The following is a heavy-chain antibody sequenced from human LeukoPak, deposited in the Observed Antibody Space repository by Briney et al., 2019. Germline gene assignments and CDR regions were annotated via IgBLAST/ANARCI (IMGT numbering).Heavy chain of an antibody. D-gene: IGHD4-17*01. J-gene: IGHJ4*02. CDR1: GGSISSSSYY. Sequence: SETLSLTCTVSGGSISSSSYYWGWIRQPPGKGLEWIGSIYYSGSTYYNPSLKSRVTISVDTSKNQFSLKLSSVTAADTAVYYCARDLSGARDFDYWGQGTLVTVSS. V-gene: IGHV4-39*07. CDR3: ARDLSGARDFDY. CDR2: IYYSGST.